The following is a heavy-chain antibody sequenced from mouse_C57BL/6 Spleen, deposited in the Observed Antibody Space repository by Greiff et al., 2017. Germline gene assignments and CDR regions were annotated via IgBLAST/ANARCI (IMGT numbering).Heavy chain of an antibody. V-gene: IGHV1-64*01. CDR3: ARTPYYSFFDY. D-gene: IGHD2-12*01. Sequence: QVQLQQPGAELVKPGASVKLSCKASGYTFTSYWMHWVKQRPGQGLEWIGMIHPNSGSTNYNEKFKSKATLTVDKSSSTAYMQLSSLTSEDSAVYYCARTPYYSFFDYWGQGTTLTVSS. CDR2: IHPNSGST. CDR1: GYTFTSYW. J-gene: IGHJ2*01.